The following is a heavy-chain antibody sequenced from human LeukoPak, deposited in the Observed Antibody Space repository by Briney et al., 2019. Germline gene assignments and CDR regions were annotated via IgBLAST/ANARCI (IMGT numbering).Heavy chain of an antibody. D-gene: IGHD6-19*01. J-gene: IGHJ4*02. CDR2: ISWNSGHK. CDR3: ARETPDSSGWD. V-gene: IGHV3-9*01. Sequence: PGRSLRLSCAASGFTFDDYAMHWVRQAPGKGLEWVSGISWNSGHKGYADSVKGRFTISRDNAKNSLSLQMNSLRAEDTAVYYCARETPDSSGWDWGQGTLVTVSS. CDR1: GFTFDDYA.